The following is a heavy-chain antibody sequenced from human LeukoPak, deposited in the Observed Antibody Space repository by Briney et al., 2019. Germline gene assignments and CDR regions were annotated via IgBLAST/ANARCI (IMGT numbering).Heavy chain of an antibody. CDR3: AREISGDTNFDY. CDR2: ISGNGDST. Sequence: GGSLRLSCAASGFTFSSYGMSWVRQAPGKGLEWISGISGNGDSTYYVDSVKGRFTISRDNSKNTLYMEMNSLRADDTAIYYCAREISGDTNFDYWGQGTLVSVSS. J-gene: IGHJ4*02. CDR1: GFTFSSYG. V-gene: IGHV3-23*01. D-gene: IGHD3-10*01.